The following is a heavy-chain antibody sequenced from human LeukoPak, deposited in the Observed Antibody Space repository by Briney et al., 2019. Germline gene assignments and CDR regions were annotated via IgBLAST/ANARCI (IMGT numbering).Heavy chain of an antibody. Sequence: GGSLRLSCAASGFTFSDYVMIWVRRAPGKGLEWVSGITASGDRTYYADSVQGRFTMSRDNSKNTVYLQMNSLRVDDTAVYYCARRDIVVIVSASDYWGQGTLVTVSS. V-gene: IGHV3-23*01. CDR3: ARRDIVVIVSASDY. CDR2: ITASGDRT. CDR1: GFTFSDYV. J-gene: IGHJ4*02. D-gene: IGHD2-15*01.